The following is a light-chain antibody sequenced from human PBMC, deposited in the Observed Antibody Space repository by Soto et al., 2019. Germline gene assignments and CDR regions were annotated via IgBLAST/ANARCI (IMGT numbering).Light chain of an antibody. Sequence: EIVLTQSPATLSLSPGERATLSCRASQSVSSYLAWYQQKPGQPPRLLIYDAFNRTTGIPARFSGSGSGTDFTLTISSLEPEDFAVYYWQQRSNWPYTFGQGTKLEIK. CDR2: DAF. CDR3: QQRSNWPYT. CDR1: QSVSSY. J-gene: IGKJ2*01. V-gene: IGKV3-11*01.